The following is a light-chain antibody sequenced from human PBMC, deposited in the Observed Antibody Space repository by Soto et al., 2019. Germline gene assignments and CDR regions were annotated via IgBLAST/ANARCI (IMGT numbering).Light chain of an antibody. Sequence: EIVLTQSPGTLSLSPGERATLSCRASQSFGSSHLAWYQQKPGQAPRLLIYGASTRVTGTPDRFSGSGSGTDFTLTISRLESDDSAVYYCQQYGRSSITFGQGTRLEI. CDR1: QSFGSSH. V-gene: IGKV3-20*01. CDR2: GAS. J-gene: IGKJ5*01. CDR3: QQYGRSSIT.